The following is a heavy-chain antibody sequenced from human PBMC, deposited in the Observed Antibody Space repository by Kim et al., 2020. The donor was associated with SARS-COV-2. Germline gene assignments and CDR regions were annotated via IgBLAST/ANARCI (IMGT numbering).Heavy chain of an antibody. V-gene: IGHV3-30*03. J-gene: IGHJ4*02. Sequence: SNKYYADSVKGRFTISRDNSKNTLYLQMNSLRAEDTAVYYCASQQLTSVCWGQGTLVTVYS. CDR2: SNK. CDR3: ASQQLTSVC. D-gene: IGHD6-13*01.